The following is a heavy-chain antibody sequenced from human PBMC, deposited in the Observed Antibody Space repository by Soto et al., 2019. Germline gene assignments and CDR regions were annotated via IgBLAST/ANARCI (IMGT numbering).Heavy chain of an antibody. D-gene: IGHD3-3*01. V-gene: IGHV1-18*01. J-gene: IGHJ6*02. CDR3: AREGSITIFGVVNYYGMDV. Sequence: ASVKVSCKASGYTFTSYGISWVRQAPGQGLEWMGWISAYNGNTNYAQKLQGRVTMTTDTSTSTAYMELRSLRSDDTAVYYCAREGSITIFGVVNYYGMDVWGQGTTVTVS. CDR1: GYTFTSYG. CDR2: ISAYNGNT.